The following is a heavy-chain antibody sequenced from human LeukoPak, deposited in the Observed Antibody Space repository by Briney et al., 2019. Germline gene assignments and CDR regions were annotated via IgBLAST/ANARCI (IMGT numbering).Heavy chain of an antibody. D-gene: IGHD3-3*01. Sequence: TSETLSLTCTVSGGSISSSSYYWGWIRQPPGKGLEWIGSIYYSGSTYYNPSLKSRVTISVDTSKNQFSLKLSSVTAADTAVYYCARALYFWSGYSYYYYYYYMDVWGKRTTVTVSS. J-gene: IGHJ6*03. CDR2: IYYSGST. CDR3: ARALYFWSGYSYYYYYYYMDV. V-gene: IGHV4-39*07. CDR1: GGSISSSSYY.